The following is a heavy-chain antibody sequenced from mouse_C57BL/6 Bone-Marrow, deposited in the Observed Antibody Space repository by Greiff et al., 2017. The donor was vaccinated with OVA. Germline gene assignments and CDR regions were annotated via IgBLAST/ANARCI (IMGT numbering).Heavy chain of an antibody. CDR1: GFTFSSYA. CDR3: ARRGIYYDVPYAMDY. CDR2: ISDGGSYT. D-gene: IGHD2-4*01. Sequence: EVKLVESGGGLVKPGGSLKLSCAASGFTFSSYAMSWVRQTPEKRLEWVATISDGGSYTYYPDNVKGRFTISTDHAKNNLVLQMSVRKSEDTAMYYCARRGIYYDVPYAMDYWGQGTSVTVSS. J-gene: IGHJ4*01. V-gene: IGHV5-4*03.